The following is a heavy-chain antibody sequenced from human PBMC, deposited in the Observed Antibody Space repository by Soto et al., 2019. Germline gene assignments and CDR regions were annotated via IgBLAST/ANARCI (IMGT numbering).Heavy chain of an antibody. Sequence: EVQLVESGGGLVQPGGPLRLSCAASGFTFSDHYMDWVRQAPGKGLEWVARIKNNANSYAIEYAASGKGRFTISRDDLKNSLYLQMNSLGTEDTANYYCVSFKLGPQPLKAFDAWGRGTMVTVSS. CDR2: IKNNANSYAI. CDR3: VSFKLGPQPLKAFDA. V-gene: IGHV3-72*01. J-gene: IGHJ3*01. CDR1: GFTFSDHY. D-gene: IGHD7-27*01.